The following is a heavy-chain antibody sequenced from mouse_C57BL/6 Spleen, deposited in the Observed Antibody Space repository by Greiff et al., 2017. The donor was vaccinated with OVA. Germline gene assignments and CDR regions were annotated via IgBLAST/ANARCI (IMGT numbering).Heavy chain of an antibody. D-gene: IGHD1-1*01. CDR2: ISNGGGST. Sequence: DVHLVESGGGLVQPGGSLKLSCAASGFTFSDYYMYWVRQTPEKRLEWVAYISNGGGSTYYPDTVKGRFTISRDNAKNTLYLQMSRLKSEDTAMYYCARHYGSSYVGWYFDVWGTGTTVTVSS. CDR3: ARHYGSSYVGWYFDV. J-gene: IGHJ1*03. V-gene: IGHV5-12*01. CDR1: GFTFSDYY.